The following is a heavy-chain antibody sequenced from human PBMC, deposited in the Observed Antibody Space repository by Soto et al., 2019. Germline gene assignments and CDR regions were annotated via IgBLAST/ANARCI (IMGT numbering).Heavy chain of an antibody. CDR3: AKDQVGDSSGYYFPRGAYYYGMDV. CDR2: ISGSGGST. D-gene: IGHD3-22*01. CDR1: GFTFSSYA. V-gene: IGHV3-23*01. Sequence: GGSLRLSCAASGFTFSSYAMSWVRQAPGKGLEWVSAISGSGGSTYYADSVKGRFTISRDNSKNTLYLQMNSLRAEDTAVYYCAKDQVGDSSGYYFPRGAYYYGMDVWGQGTTVTVSS. J-gene: IGHJ6*02.